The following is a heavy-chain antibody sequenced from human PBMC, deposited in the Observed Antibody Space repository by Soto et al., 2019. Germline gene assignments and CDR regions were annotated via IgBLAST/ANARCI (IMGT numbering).Heavy chain of an antibody. CDR3: AGTYDSSGYYLDY. D-gene: IGHD3-22*01. J-gene: IGHJ4*02. V-gene: IGHV4-59*01. Sequence: SETLSLTCTVSGGSISSYYWSWIRQPPGKGLEWIGYIYYSGSTNYNPSLKSRVTISVDTSKNQFSLKLSSVTAADTAVYYCAGTYDSSGYYLDYWGQGTLVTVSS. CDR1: GGSISSYY. CDR2: IYYSGST.